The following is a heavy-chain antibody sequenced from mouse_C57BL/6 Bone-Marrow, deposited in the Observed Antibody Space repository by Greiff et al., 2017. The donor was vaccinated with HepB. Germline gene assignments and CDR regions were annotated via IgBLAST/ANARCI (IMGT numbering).Heavy chain of an antibody. Sequence: QVQLQQPGAELVRPGSSVKLSCKASGYTFTSYWMHWVKQRPIQGLEWIGNIDPSDSETHYNQKFKDKATLTVDKSSSTAYMQLSSLTSEDSAVYYCASAITRGWYFDVWGTGTTVTVSS. D-gene: IGHD1-1*01. CDR3: ASAITRGWYFDV. J-gene: IGHJ1*03. CDR2: IDPSDSET. CDR1: GYTFTSYW. V-gene: IGHV1-52*01.